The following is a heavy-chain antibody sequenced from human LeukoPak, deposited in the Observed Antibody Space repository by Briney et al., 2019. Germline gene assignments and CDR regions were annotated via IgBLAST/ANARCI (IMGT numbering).Heavy chain of an antibody. D-gene: IGHD6-13*01. V-gene: IGHV4-59*08. Sequence: SETLSLTCTVSGGSISSYYWSWIRQPPGKGLGWIGYIYYSGSTNYNPSLKSRVTISVDTSKNQFSLKLSSVTAADTAVYYCARWVQQQLILVGAFDIWGQGTMVTVSS. CDR2: IYYSGST. J-gene: IGHJ3*02. CDR1: GGSISSYY. CDR3: ARWVQQQLILVGAFDI.